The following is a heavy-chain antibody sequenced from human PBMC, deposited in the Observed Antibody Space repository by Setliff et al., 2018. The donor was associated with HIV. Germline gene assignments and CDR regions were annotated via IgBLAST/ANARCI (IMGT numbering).Heavy chain of an antibody. V-gene: IGHV3-48*04. CDR2: ISSSGSST. Sequence: PGGSLRLSCAASGFTSSSFSMHWVRQAPGKGLEWIAYISSSGSSTDYADSVKGRFTISRGSAKNSLYLQMNGLTVGDTAVYYCARDLLGSYNGYLNYWGRGTLVTVSS. J-gene: IGHJ1*01. CDR1: GFTSSSFS. CDR3: ARDLLGSYNGYLNY. D-gene: IGHD2-15*01.